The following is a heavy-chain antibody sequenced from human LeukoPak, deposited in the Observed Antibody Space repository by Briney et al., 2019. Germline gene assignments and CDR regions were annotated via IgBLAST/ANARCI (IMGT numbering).Heavy chain of an antibody. CDR3: AKDRTRYSYGYYYYGMDV. CDR2: ISSSSSTI. D-gene: IGHD5-18*01. V-gene: IGHV3-48*01. CDR1: GLTFSSYS. Sequence: PGGSLRLSCAASGLTFSSYSMNWVRQAPGKGLEWVSYISSSSSTIYYADSVKGRFTISRDNSKNTLYLQMNSLRAEDTAVYYCAKDRTRYSYGYYYYGMDVWGQGTTFTVSS. J-gene: IGHJ6*02.